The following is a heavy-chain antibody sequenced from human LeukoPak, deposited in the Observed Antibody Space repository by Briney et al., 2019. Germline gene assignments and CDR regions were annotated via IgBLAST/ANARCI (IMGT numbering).Heavy chain of an antibody. Sequence: SETLSLTCTVSGGSISSYYWSWIRQPPGKGLEWIGYIYYSGSTNYNPSLKSRVTIPVDTSKNQFSLKLSSVTAADTAVYYCARQLWFGIDPWGQGTLVTVSS. CDR2: IYYSGST. D-gene: IGHD3-10*01. CDR3: ARQLWFGIDP. V-gene: IGHV4-59*01. CDR1: GGSISSYY. J-gene: IGHJ5*02.